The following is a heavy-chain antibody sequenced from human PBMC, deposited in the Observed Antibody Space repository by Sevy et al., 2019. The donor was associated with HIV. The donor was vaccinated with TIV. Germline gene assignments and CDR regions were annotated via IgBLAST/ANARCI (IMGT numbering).Heavy chain of an antibody. CDR3: AKDQVYAIGDY. CDR1: GSTFSGYA. Sequence: QLGGSLRLSCAASGSTFSGYAMSWVRQAPGRGLEWASAISGSGGSTYYADSVKGRFTISRDNSKNTLYLQMNSLRAEDTAVYYCAKDQVYAIGDYWGQGTLVTVSS. D-gene: IGHD2-8*01. V-gene: IGHV3-23*01. J-gene: IGHJ4*02. CDR2: ISGSGGST.